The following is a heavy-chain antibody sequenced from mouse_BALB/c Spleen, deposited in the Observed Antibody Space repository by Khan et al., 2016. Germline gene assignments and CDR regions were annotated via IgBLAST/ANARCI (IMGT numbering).Heavy chain of an antibody. D-gene: IGHD2-10*02. CDR3: ARRWYGTSEYFDV. CDR2: INPDSSTI. V-gene: IGHV4-1*02. CDR1: GFDFSRYW. Sequence: EVKLLESGGGLVQPGGSLKLSCAAAGFDFSRYWMSWVRQDPRKGLEWIGEINPDSSTIHYTPALKGKFIISEDKAKNTLYLQMSKVRSEDTALYGCARRWYGTSEYFDVWGAGTTATVSS. J-gene: IGHJ1*01.